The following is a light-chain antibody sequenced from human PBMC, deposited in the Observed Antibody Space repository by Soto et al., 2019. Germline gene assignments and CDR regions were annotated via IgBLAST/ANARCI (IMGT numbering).Light chain of an antibody. CDR1: QSVSSN. Sequence: ETVLTQSPGTVSLSPGDRATLPCRASQSVSSNLAWYQQKPGQAPRLLIYGASTRAAGIPDRFSGSGSGTEFTLTISGLQSDDFAVYYCQQFNNWPPWTFGQGTKVDIK. V-gene: IGKV3-15*01. CDR3: QQFNNWPPWT. CDR2: GAS. J-gene: IGKJ1*01.